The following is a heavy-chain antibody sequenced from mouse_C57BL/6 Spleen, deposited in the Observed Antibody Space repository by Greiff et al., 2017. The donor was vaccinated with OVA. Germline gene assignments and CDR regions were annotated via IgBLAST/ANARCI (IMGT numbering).Heavy chain of an antibody. J-gene: IGHJ4*01. CDR3: AKSYYSNYANAMDD. CDR1: GFSLTSYG. V-gene: IGHV2-5*01. Sequence: VQLQQSGPGLVQPSQSLSITCTVSGFSLTSYGVHWVRQSPGQGLEWLGVIWRGGSTDYNAAFMSRLSITKDNSKSQVFLKMSSLQADDTAIYYCAKSYYSNYANAMDDWGQGTSVTVSS. D-gene: IGHD2-5*01. CDR2: IWRGGST.